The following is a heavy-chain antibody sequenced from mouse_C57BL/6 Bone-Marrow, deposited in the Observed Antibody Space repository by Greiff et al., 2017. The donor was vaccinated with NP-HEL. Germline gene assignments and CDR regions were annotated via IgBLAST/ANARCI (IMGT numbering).Heavy chain of an antibody. V-gene: IGHV1-64*01. J-gene: IGHJ4*01. CDR1: GSTFTSYW. CDR3: ARELDYYYYAMDY. Sequence: QVQLQQPGAELVKPGASVKLSCKASGSTFTSYWMHWVKQRPGQGLEWIGMFHPNGGSPNYNEKFKSKSTLTVNKSSSTAYMQLSSLTSGDSAVYYCARELDYYYYAMDYWGQGTSVTVSS. D-gene: IGHD2-13*01. CDR2: FHPNGGSP.